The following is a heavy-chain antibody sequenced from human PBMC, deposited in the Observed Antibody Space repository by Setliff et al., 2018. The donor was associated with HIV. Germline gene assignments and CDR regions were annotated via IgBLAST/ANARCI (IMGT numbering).Heavy chain of an antibody. D-gene: IGHD4-17*01. V-gene: IGHV4-34*01. CDR1: GGSFSGYY. Sequence: ETLSLTCAVFGGSFSGYYWSWIRQPPGKGLEWVGEINHSGSTDYNPSLKSRVTISVDTSKNQFSLNLSSVTAADTAVYYCARYDYGDFDYWGQGTPVTVSS. CDR2: INHSGST. CDR3: ARYDYGDFDY. J-gene: IGHJ4*02.